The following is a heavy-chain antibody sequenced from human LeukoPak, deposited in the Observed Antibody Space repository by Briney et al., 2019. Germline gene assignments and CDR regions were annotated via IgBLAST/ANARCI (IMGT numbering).Heavy chain of an antibody. Sequence: SETLSLTCAVYGGSFSGYYWSWIRQPPGKGLEWIGYIYYSGSTNYNPSLKSRVTISVDTSKNQFSLKLSSVTAADTAVYYCARGRTTVRDFDYWGQGTLVTVSS. V-gene: IGHV4-34*01. D-gene: IGHD4-17*01. CDR2: IYYSGST. J-gene: IGHJ4*02. CDR1: GGSFSGYY. CDR3: ARGRTTVRDFDY.